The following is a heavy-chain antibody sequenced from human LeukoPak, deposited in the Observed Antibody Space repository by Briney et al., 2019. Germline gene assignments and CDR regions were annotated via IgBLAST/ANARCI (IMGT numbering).Heavy chain of an antibody. J-gene: IGHJ4*02. V-gene: IGHV1-2*02. Sequence: GASVKVSCKASGYTFTGYYMHWVQQAPGQGLEWMGWINPNSGGTNYAQKFQGRVTTTRDTSISTAYMELSRLRSDDTAVYYCAREWYGDPHYWGQGTLVTVSS. CDR1: GYTFTGYY. CDR2: INPNSGGT. CDR3: AREWYGDPHY. D-gene: IGHD4-17*01.